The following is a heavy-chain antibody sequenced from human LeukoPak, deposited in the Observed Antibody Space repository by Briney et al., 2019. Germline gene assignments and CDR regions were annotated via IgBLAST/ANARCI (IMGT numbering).Heavy chain of an antibody. J-gene: IGHJ4*02. V-gene: IGHV4-39*07. CDR2: INHSGST. CDR3: ARYDGDYVDY. D-gene: IGHD4-17*01. Sequence: SETLSLTCTVSGGSISSGGYYWSWIRQPPGKGLEWIGEINHSGSTNYNPSLKSRVTISVDTSKNQFSLKLSSVTAADTAVYYCARYDGDYVDYWGQGTLVTVSS. CDR1: GGSISSGGYY.